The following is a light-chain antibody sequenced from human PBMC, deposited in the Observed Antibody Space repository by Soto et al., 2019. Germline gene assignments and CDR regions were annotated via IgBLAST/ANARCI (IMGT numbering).Light chain of an antibody. V-gene: IGLV2-8*01. J-gene: IGLJ1*01. CDR1: SSDVGGYNY. Sequence: QSVLAQPPSASGSPGQSVTLSCTGTSSDVGGYNYASWYQQHPGKAPKLMIYEVSKRPSGVPDRFSGSKSGNTASLTVSGLQAQDEADYYCSSSAGNNNYVFGTGTKVPVL. CDR2: EVS. CDR3: SSSAGNNNYV.